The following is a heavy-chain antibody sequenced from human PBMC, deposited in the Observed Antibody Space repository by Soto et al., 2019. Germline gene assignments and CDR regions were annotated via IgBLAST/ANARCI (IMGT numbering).Heavy chain of an antibody. CDR1: GFTFSNAW. CDR3: TTDGGYGDFLTLIDY. J-gene: IGHJ4*02. Sequence: EVQLVESGGGLVKPGGSLRLSCAASGFTFSNAWMNWVRQAPGKGLEWVGRIKSKTDGGTTDYAAPVKGRFTISRDDSKNTLYLQMNSLKTEDRAVYYCTTDGGYGDFLTLIDYWGQGTLVTVSS. D-gene: IGHD4-17*01. V-gene: IGHV3-15*07. CDR2: IKSKTDGGTT.